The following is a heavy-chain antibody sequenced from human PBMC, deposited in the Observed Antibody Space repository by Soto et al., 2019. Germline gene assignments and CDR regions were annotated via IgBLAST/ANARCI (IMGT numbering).Heavy chain of an antibody. Sequence: QVQLVQSGAAVKKPGASVKVSCKASGYTFTSYAMHWVRQAPGQRLEWMGWINAGNGNTTYSQKFQGRVTITRDTSASTAYMELSSLRSEDTAVYYCARFPIGYYYYGMDVWGQGTTVTVSS. V-gene: IGHV1-3*01. CDR3: ARFPIGYYYYGMDV. J-gene: IGHJ6*02. D-gene: IGHD3-16*01. CDR1: GYTFTSYA. CDR2: INAGNGNT.